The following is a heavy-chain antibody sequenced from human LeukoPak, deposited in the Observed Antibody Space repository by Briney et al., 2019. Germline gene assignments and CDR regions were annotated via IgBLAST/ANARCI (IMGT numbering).Heavy chain of an antibody. CDR1: GGSISSSSYY. J-gene: IGHJ4*02. CDR2: IYYSGST. V-gene: IGHV4-39*07. CDR3: AREDQPLLPDY. Sequence: SETLSLTCTVSGGSISSSSYYWGWIRQPPGKGLEWIGSIYYSGSTHYNPSLKSRVTISVDTSKNQFSLKLSSVTAADTAVYYCAREDQPLLPDYWGQGTLVTISS. D-gene: IGHD2-15*01.